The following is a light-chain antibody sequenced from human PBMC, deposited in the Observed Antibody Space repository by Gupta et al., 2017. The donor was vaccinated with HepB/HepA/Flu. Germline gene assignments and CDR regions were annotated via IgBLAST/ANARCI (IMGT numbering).Light chain of an antibody. CDR2: GAS. J-gene: IGKJ1*01. CDR1: QSVSSSY. Sequence: EIVLTQSPGTLSLFPGERATLSCRASQSVSSSYLAWYQQKPGQAPRLLIYGASSRATGIPDRFSGSGSGTDFTLTINRLEPEDFAVYYCQQYGSSPRTFGQGTKVEIK. CDR3: QQYGSSPRT. V-gene: IGKV3-20*01.